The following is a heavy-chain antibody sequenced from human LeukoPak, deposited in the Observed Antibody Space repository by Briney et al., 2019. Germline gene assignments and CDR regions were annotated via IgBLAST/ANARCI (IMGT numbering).Heavy chain of an antibody. CDR3: ARERMSGGSCYGLDY. CDR2: INHSGST. J-gene: IGHJ4*02. V-gene: IGHV4-34*01. Sequence: SETLSLTCAVYGGSFSGYYWSWIRQPPGKGLEWIGEINHSGSTNYNPSLKSRVTISVDTSKNQFSLKLSSVTAADTAVYYCARERMSGGSCYGLDYWGQGTLVTVSS. D-gene: IGHD2-15*01. CDR1: GGSFSGYY.